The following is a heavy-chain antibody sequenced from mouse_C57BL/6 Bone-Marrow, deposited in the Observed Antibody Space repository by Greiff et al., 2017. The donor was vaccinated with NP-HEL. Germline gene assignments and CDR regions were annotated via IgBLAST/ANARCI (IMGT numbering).Heavy chain of an antibody. CDR1: GFTFSSYA. CDR3: ARDHYYGSSRFAY. CDR2: ISDGGSYT. Sequence: EVMLVESGGGLVKPGGSLKLSCAASGFTFSSYAMSWVRQTPEKRLEWVATISDGGSYTYYPDNVKGRFTISRDNAKNNLYLQMSHLKSEDTAIYYCARDHYYGSSRFAYWGQGTLVTVSA. D-gene: IGHD1-1*01. J-gene: IGHJ3*01. V-gene: IGHV5-4*01.